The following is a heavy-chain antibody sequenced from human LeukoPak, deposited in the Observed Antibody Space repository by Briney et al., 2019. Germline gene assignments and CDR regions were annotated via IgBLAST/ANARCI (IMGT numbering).Heavy chain of an antibody. V-gene: IGHV3-48*03. CDR2: ISSSGSTI. D-gene: IGHD3-10*01. Sequence: GGSLRLSCAASGFTFSSYEMNWVRQAPGKGLEWVSYISSSGSTIYYADSVKGRFTISRDNAKNSLYLTMNSLRAEDTAVYYCARSSSPYGSGSYPQGYWGQGTLVTVSS. CDR1: GFTFSSYE. J-gene: IGHJ4*02. CDR3: ARSSSPYGSGSYPQGY.